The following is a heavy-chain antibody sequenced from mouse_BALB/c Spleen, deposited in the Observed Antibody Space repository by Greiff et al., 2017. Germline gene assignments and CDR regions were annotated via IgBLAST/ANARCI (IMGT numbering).Heavy chain of an antibody. D-gene: IGHD2-3*01. CDR1: GYTFTSYW. V-gene: IGHV1-69*02. CDR2: IYPSDSYT. CDR3: TRSDGHFDY. Sequence: VQLQQPGAELVRPGASVKLSCKASGYTFTSYWINWVKQRPGQGLEWIGNIYPSDSYTNYNQKFKDKATLTVDKSSSTAYMQLSSPTSEDSAVYYCTRSDGHFDYWGQGTTLTVSS. J-gene: IGHJ2*01.